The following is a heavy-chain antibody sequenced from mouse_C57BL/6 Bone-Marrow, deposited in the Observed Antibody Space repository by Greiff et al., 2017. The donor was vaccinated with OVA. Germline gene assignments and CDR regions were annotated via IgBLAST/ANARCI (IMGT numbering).Heavy chain of an antibody. J-gene: IGHJ3*01. Sequence: QVQLQQPGAELVRPGTSVKLSCKASGYTFTSYWMHWVKQRPGQGLEWIGVIDPSDSYTNYNQKFKGKATLTVDTSSSTAYMQLSSLTSEDSAVYYCARKAYYSNYWFAYWGQGTLVTVSA. CDR1: GYTFTSYW. CDR3: ARKAYYSNYWFAY. CDR2: IDPSDSYT. V-gene: IGHV1-59*01. D-gene: IGHD2-5*01.